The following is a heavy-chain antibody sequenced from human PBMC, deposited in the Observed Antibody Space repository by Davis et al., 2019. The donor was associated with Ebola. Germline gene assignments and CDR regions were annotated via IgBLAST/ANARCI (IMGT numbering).Heavy chain of an antibody. CDR1: GYTFTSYY. CDR2: INPSGGRT. V-gene: IGHV1-46*01. D-gene: IGHD5-24*01. Sequence: ASVKVSCKASGYTFTSYYIHWVRQAPGQGLEWMGVINPSGGRTDFPQKFQGRITMTRDTSTSTVYMELSSLGSADTAVYYCARGRTEMGTDWFFDYWGQGALVTVSS. CDR3: ARGRTEMGTDWFFDY. J-gene: IGHJ4*02.